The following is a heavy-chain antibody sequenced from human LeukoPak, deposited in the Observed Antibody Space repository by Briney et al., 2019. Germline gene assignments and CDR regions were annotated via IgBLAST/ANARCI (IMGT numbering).Heavy chain of an antibody. CDR3: TRETSSRYFDF. Sequence: ASVKVSCKASGYTLTSYDINWVRQATGQGLEWMGWMNPNSGRTGYAQKFRDRISIPRNTSISTAYMELSSLTSEDTGVYYCTRETSSRYFDFWGQGTLVTVSS. J-gene: IGHJ4*02. V-gene: IGHV1-8*01. CDR1: GYTLTSYD. CDR2: MNPNSGRT.